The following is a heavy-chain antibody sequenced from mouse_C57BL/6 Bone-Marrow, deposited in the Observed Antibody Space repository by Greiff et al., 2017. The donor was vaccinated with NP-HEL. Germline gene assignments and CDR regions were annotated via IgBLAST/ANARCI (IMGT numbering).Heavy chain of an antibody. CDR3: ARGAAAGDY. CDR2: IYPRSGNT. Sequence: VQVVESGAELARPGASVKLSCKASGYTFTSYGISWVKQRTGQGLEWIGEIYPRSGNTYYNEKFKGKATLTADKSSSTAYMELRSLTSEDSAVYFCARGAAAGDYWGQGTTLTVSS. J-gene: IGHJ2*01. CDR1: GYTFTSYG. V-gene: IGHV1-81*01.